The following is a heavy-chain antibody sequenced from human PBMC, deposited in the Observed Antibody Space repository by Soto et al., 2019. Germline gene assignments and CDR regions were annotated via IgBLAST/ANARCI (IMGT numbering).Heavy chain of an antibody. V-gene: IGHV1-69*02. CDR2: VVPILGMA. D-gene: IGHD2-2*01. Sequence: QVQLVQSGAEVKKPGSSVKVSCEASGGTFSSYSFSWVRQAPGQGLEWMGRVVPILGMANYAQKFQGRVTITADKSTSTVYMEMRSLRSDDTAVDYCARGGAVVVPGSVDRHNWFDPWGQGTLVTVSS. CDR3: ARGGAVVVPGSVDRHNWFDP. CDR1: GGTFSSYS. J-gene: IGHJ5*02.